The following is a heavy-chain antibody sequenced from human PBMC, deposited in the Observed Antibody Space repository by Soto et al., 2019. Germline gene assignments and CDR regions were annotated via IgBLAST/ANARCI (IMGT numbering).Heavy chain of an antibody. CDR1: GGSISSSNW. Sequence: QVQLQESGPGLVKPSGTLSLTCAVTGGSISSSNWWTWVRQPPGEGLEWVGEISRSGTTNYKPSLKSRVSISVDKSRNEFSLNLGSVTAADTAMYCCARDSASSGVFTWGQGTMVTVSS. CDR3: ARDSASSGVFT. D-gene: IGHD6-19*01. V-gene: IGHV4-4*01. CDR2: ISRSGTT. J-gene: IGHJ3*01.